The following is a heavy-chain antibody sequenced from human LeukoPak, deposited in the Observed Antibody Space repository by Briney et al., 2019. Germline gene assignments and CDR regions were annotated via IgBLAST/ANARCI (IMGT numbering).Heavy chain of an antibody. CDR1: GFTLSSYW. CDR2: IKQDGSES. V-gene: IGHV3-7*03. J-gene: IGHJ4*02. Sequence: GGSLRLSCAASGFTLSSYWMSWVRQAPGKGLEWLANIKQDGSESYYVDSVKGRFTISRDNAKNSLYLQMNSLRAEDTAVYYCATRREVDDSSGYYPTPYDYWGQGTLVTVSS. D-gene: IGHD3-22*01. CDR3: ATRREVDDSSGYYPTPYDY.